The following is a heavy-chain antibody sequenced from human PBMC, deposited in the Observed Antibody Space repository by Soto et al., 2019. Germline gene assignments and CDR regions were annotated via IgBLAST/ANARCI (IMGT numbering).Heavy chain of an antibody. V-gene: IGHV4-31*03. CDR3: AKSGTYGRYWYFDL. Sequence: QVQLQESGPGLVKPSQTLSLTCTVSGDSVSSGYWNWIRQRPGKGLEWIGLVFHSGSTYYTPSLKSRVAXXVXSXXNQFSLNLNSVTAADTAVYYCAKSGTYGRYWYFDLWGRGTLVTVSS. J-gene: IGHJ2*01. CDR1: GDSVSSGY. CDR2: VFHSGST. D-gene: IGHD1-26*01.